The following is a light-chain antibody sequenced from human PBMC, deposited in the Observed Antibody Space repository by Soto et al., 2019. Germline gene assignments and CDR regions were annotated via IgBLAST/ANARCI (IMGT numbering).Light chain of an antibody. J-gene: IGKJ1*01. V-gene: IGKV3-20*01. CDR2: DAS. CDR3: QQYGSSGT. CDR1: QSVSSSY. Sequence: EFVLTQSPGTLSLSPGERATLSCRASQSVSSSYLAWYQQKPGQAPRLLIYDASNRATGIPARFSGSGSGTDFTLTISSLEPEDLAVYYCQQYGSSGTFGQGTKVDI.